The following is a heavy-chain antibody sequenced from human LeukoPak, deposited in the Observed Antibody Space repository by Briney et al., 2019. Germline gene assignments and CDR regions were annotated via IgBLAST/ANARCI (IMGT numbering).Heavy chain of an antibody. V-gene: IGHV1-2*02. J-gene: IGHJ5*02. CDR1: GYTFTGYY. D-gene: IGHD6-19*01. CDR3: ARDLAFSSGWRGYFDP. CDR2: INPNSGGT. Sequence: GASVKVSCKASGYTFTGYYMHWVRQAPGQGLEWMGWINPNSGGTNYAQKFQGRVSMTRDTSISTAYMELSRLRSDDTAVYYCARDLAFSSGWRGYFDPWGQGTLVTVSS.